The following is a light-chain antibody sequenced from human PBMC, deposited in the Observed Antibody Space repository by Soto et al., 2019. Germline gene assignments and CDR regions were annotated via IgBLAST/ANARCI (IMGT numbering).Light chain of an antibody. CDR1: QRISSW. CDR3: QQYNSYPYT. V-gene: IGKV1-5*03. J-gene: IGKJ2*01. CDR2: KAS. Sequence: GARVTITCRASQRISSWLAWYQQKPGKAPKLLIYKASTLEGGVPSRFSGSGSGTEFTLTISSLQPDDFASYYCQQYNSYPYTFGQGTKLEIK.